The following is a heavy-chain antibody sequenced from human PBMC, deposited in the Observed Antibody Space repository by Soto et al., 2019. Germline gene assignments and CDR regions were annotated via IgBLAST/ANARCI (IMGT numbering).Heavy chain of an antibody. CDR2: IWPDGRDR. V-gene: IGHV3-7*01. CDR1: GFTFSSKY. D-gene: IGHD1-1*01. J-gene: IGHJ4*02. CDR3: ASLLGSGTTFDY. Sequence: EVKLAESGGGLVQPGGSLRLSCAASGFTFSSKYMSWVRQAPGKGLEWVATIWPDGRDRKYVDSVMGRFTVSRDNAETSLYLQMNSLRVEDTGMYYCASLLGSGTTFDYWGQGTLVTVSS.